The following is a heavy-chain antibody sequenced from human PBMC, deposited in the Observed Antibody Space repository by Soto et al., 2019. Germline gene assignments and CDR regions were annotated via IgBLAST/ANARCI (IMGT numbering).Heavy chain of an antibody. D-gene: IGHD6-19*01. CDR3: ARVLSGYFDY. J-gene: IGHJ4*02. V-gene: IGHV3-30-3*01. CDR2: ISYDGNNK. CDR1: GFTFSSYV. Sequence: QPGGSLRLSCAASGFTFSSYVMHWVRQAPGKGLEWVAFISYDGNNKYYANSVKGRFTISRDNSKYTMYLQMNSLKPEDTAVYYCARVLSGYFDYWGQGTLVSVSS.